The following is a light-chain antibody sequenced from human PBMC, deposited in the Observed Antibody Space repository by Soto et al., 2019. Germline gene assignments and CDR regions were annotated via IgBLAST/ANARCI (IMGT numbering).Light chain of an antibody. CDR1: QNLHSF. V-gene: IGKV3-11*01. CDR2: DGS. J-gene: IGKJ5*01. CDR3: QQRTRWPMT. Sequence: VWTQSPATLSVSPWERVTLSCRASQNLHSFLNWYQQRPGQAPRPLIYDGSKRAAGVPDRISGDGSGTDYTLTISSLEPEDFAVYYCQQRTRWPMTVGQGTRLEIK.